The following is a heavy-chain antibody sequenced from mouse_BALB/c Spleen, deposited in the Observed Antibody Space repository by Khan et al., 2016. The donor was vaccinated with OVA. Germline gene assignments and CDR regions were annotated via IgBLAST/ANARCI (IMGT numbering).Heavy chain of an antibody. CDR2: IWRGGST. D-gene: IGHD2-1*01. CDR1: GFSLTSYG. CDR3: ARTYFSYGNYGDYYTMDY. J-gene: IGHJ4*01. Sequence: VQLQQSGPGLVQPSQSLSITCTVSGFSLTSYGVPWVRQSPGKGLEWLGVIWRGGSTDYNSAFISRLTISTDNSTSQVFFKMNSLQATDTAIYYCARTYFSYGNYGDYYTMDYWGQGTSVTVSS. V-gene: IGHV2-2*02.